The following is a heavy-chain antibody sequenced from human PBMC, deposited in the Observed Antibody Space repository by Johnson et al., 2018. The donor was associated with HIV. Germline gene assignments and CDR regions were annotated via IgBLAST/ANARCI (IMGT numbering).Heavy chain of an antibody. V-gene: IGHV3-53*01. Sequence: EVQLVESGGGVIQRGGSLRLSCAASGFTVSTNYMSWVRQAPGKGLEWVAVIFSGGSTYYADSVNGRLPISRDNSKNTLYLQMNSMRAEYKDLYYCARVHVRGIIFDAFDIWGQGTMVTVSS. CDR1: GFTVSTNY. CDR3: ARVHVRGIIFDAFDI. CDR2: IFSGGST. D-gene: IGHD3-10*01. J-gene: IGHJ3*02.